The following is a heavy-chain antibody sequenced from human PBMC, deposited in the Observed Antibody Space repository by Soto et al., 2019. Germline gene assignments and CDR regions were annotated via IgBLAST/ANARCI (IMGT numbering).Heavy chain of an antibody. Sequence: GASVKVSCKASGGTFSSYAISWVRQAPGQGLEWMGWISAHDGYTNYAQELQGRVTMTTDTFTSTAYMELRSLRSDDTAVYYCARGYDFWSGYLNFDYWGQGTLVTVSS. V-gene: IGHV1-18*01. D-gene: IGHD3-3*01. CDR3: ARGYDFWSGYLNFDY. CDR1: GGTFSSYA. J-gene: IGHJ4*02. CDR2: ISAHDGYT.